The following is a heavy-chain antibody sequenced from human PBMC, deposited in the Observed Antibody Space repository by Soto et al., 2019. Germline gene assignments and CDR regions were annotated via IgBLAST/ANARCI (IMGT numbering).Heavy chain of an antibody. D-gene: IGHD1-26*01. CDR2: ISASGGST. V-gene: IGHV3-23*01. CDR1: GITLSSYA. J-gene: IGHJ4*02. Sequence: VGSLRLSCAASGITLSSYAMSWVRQAPGKGPEWVSGISASGGSTSYADSVKGRFTISRDNSKNTLYLQMNSLRADDTAVYHCAKGQNSGTYRFYFDYWGQGALVTVSS. CDR3: AKGQNSGTYRFYFDY.